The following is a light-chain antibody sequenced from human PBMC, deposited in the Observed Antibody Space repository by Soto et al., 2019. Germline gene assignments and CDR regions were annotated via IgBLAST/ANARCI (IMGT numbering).Light chain of an antibody. CDR1: QTVRNNY. CDR3: HQRQSWPRT. CDR2: LTS. J-gene: IGKJ1*01. V-gene: IGKV3-11*01. Sequence: EIVLTQSPATLSLSPGERATLSCRASQTVRNNYLAWYQHKPGQAPRLLIYLTSNRAAGIPARFSGSGSGTDFTLTISDVEPEDFAVYYCHQRQSWPRTFGQGTKVDIK.